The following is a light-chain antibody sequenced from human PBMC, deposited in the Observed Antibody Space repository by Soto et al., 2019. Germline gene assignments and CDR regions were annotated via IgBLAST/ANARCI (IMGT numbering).Light chain of an antibody. CDR1: QSINKY. CDR2: GAS. J-gene: IGKJ4*01. Sequence: DIQMTQSPSSLSASVGDRVTITCRASQSINKYINWYQQKPGKAPNLLINGASSLQSGVPSRFSGSGSGTDFTLTISSLQPEDFATYYCQQSYSTPLTFGGGTKVDIK. CDR3: QQSYSTPLT. V-gene: IGKV1-39*01.